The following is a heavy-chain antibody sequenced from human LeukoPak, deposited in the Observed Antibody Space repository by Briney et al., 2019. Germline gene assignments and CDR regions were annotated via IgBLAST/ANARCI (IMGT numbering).Heavy chain of an antibody. CDR2: ISDSGGST. V-gene: IGHV3-23*01. Sequence: GGTLTLSCAASRYTFSSYGMSWVPQAPGKGLERVSAISDSGGSTYYADSVKGRFTISRDNSKNTLFLQMNSLRAEDTAVYYCAKDPLSPYCGGDCSADAFDIWGQGTMVTVSS. CDR1: RYTFSSYG. D-gene: IGHD2-21*02. J-gene: IGHJ3*02. CDR3: AKDPLSPYCGGDCSADAFDI.